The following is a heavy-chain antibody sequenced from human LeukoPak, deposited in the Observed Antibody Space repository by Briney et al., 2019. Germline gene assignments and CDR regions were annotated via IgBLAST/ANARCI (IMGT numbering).Heavy chain of an antibody. V-gene: IGHV3-30-3*01. J-gene: IGHJ4*02. CDR3: AKGSSGGSYSD. CDR2: ISYDGSNK. Sequence: GGSLRLSCAASGFTFSSYAMHWVRQAPGKGLEWVAVISYDGSNKYYADSVKGRFTISRDNSKNTLYLQMSSLRAEDTAVYYCAKGSSGGSYSDWGQGTLVTVSS. D-gene: IGHD1-26*01. CDR1: GFTFSSYA.